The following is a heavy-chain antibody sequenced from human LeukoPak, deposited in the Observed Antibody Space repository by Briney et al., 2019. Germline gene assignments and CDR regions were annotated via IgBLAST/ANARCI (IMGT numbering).Heavy chain of an antibody. CDR3: ARDLVGGIWSAGF. V-gene: IGHV1-2*06. D-gene: IGHD3-3*01. J-gene: IGHJ4*02. CDR1: GFTFTGYY. Sequence: ASVKVSCXPSGFTFTGYYVHWIRQARGQGLEWMGRINPNSGETIYTERFQGRVTMTRDTSTSTAYMELSSLRSDDTAVYYCARDLVGGIWSAGFWGQGSLVTVSS. CDR2: INPNSGET.